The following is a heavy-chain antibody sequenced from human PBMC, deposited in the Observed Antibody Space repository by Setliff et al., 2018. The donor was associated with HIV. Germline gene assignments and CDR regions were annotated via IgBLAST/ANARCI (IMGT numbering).Heavy chain of an antibody. CDR2: INGGNGNT. J-gene: IGHJ4*02. CDR1: GYTFTSYA. Sequence: ASVKVSCKASGYTFTSYAMHWVRQAPGQRLEWMGWINGGNGNTKYSQKFQGRVTITRKTSISTAFMELSSLRSEDTAVYYCARLSPQYSGYDSGAFGYWGQGTLVTVSS. CDR3: ARLSPQYSGYDSGAFGY. D-gene: IGHD5-12*01. V-gene: IGHV1-3*01.